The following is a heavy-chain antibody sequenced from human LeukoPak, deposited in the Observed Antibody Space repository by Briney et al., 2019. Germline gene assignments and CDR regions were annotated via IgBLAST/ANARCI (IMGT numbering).Heavy chain of an antibody. J-gene: IGHJ4*01. V-gene: IGHV1-2*06. Sequence: ASVKVSCKASGYTFTGYYIHWVRQAPGQGLEWMGRINPNGGNTNYAQKFQGRVTMTSDTSISTAYMDLSGLRPDDTAVYYCAREGSGYTYGRGSYFDYWGHGILVTVSS. CDR3: AREGSGYTYGRGSYFDY. D-gene: IGHD5-18*01. CDR2: INPNGGNT. CDR1: GYTFTGYY.